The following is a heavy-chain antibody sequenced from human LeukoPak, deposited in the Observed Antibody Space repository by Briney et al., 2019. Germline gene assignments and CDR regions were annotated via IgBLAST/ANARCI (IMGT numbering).Heavy chain of an antibody. CDR2: ISSSSSYI. CDR1: GFTFSSYA. V-gene: IGHV3-21*01. J-gene: IGHJ4*02. D-gene: IGHD5-18*01. CDR3: ARDEIHSLARADY. Sequence: PGGSLRLSCAASGFTFSSYAMSWVRQAPGKGLEWVSSISSSSSYIYYADSVKGRFTISRDNAKNSLYLQMNSLRAEDTAVYYCARDEIHSLARADYWGQGTLVTVSS.